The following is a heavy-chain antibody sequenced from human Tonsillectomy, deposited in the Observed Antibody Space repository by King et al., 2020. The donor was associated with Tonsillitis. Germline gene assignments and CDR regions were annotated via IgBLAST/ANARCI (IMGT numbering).Heavy chain of an antibody. D-gene: IGHD6-13*01. Sequence: VQLVESGGGLVEPGGSLRLSCAASGFSFSDDTMNWVRQAPGKGLEWVSSISSIVRYIWYADSVKGRFTISRDNAKNSLYLQMNNLRVEDTAVYFCAREFGAAAGTGPWGQGTLVTVAS. J-gene: IGHJ5*02. CDR2: ISSIVRYI. V-gene: IGHV3-21*01. CDR3: AREFGAAAGTGP. CDR1: GFSFSDDT.